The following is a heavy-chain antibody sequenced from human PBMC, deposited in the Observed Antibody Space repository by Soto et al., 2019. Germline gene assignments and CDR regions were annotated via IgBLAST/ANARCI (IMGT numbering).Heavy chain of an antibody. CDR1: GFTFNIYA. D-gene: IGHD1-26*01. Sequence: GGSLRLSCAASGFTFNIYAMGWVRQAPGKGLEWVSIISGSGGSMYYADSVKGRFTISRDNSKNTVYLQMNTLRAEDTAVYYCAKDWGRGGATADYYYALDVWGQGTTVTVSS. V-gene: IGHV3-23*01. CDR2: ISGSGGSM. J-gene: IGHJ6*02. CDR3: AKDWGRGGATADYYYALDV.